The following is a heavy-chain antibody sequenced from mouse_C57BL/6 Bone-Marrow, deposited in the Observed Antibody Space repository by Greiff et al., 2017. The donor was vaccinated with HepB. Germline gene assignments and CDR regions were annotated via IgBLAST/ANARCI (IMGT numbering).Heavy chain of an antibody. CDR3: ARRGTLYYYAMDY. D-gene: IGHD2-14*01. Sequence: VQLQQPGAELVKPGASVKMSCKASGYTFTSYWITWVKQRPGQGLEWIGDIYPGSGSTNYNEKFKSKATLTVDTSSSTAYMQLSSLTSEDAAVYYCARRGTLYYYAMDYWGQGTSVTVSS. CDR1: GYTFTSYW. CDR2: IYPGSGST. V-gene: IGHV1-55*01. J-gene: IGHJ4*01.